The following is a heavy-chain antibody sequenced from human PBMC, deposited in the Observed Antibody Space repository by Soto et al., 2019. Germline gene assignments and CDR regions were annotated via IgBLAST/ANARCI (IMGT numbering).Heavy chain of an antibody. V-gene: IGHV3-21*01. CDR2: ISSSSSYI. Sequence: GSLRLSCAASGFTFSSYSMNWVRQAPGKGLEWVSSISSSSSYIYYADSVKGRFTISRDNAKNSLYLQMNSLRAEDTAVYYCARGRIAVAGPGDYWGQGTLVTVSS. CDR1: GFTFSSYS. J-gene: IGHJ4*02. D-gene: IGHD6-19*01. CDR3: ARGRIAVAGPGDY.